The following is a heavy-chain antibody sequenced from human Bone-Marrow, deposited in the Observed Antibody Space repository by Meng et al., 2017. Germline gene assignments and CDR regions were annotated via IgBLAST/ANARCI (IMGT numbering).Heavy chain of an antibody. CDR2: IIPIFVTA. J-gene: IGHJ6*02. D-gene: IGHD3-10*01. CDR1: GYTFPDYW. V-gene: IGHV1-69*05. Sequence: SVKVSCKASGYTFPDYWLHWVRQAPGQGLEWMGGIIPIFVTANYAQKFQGRVTITTDESTSTAYMELSSLRSEDTAVYYCARWRSGSYYYYYGMDVWGQGTTVTVSS. CDR3: ARWRSGSYYYYYGMDV.